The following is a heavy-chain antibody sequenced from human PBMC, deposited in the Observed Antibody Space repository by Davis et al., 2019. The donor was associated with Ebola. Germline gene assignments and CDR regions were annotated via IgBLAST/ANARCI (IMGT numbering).Heavy chain of an antibody. CDR3: AREGCSNGVCHDFDY. J-gene: IGHJ4*02. CDR1: GYTFAAHY. Sequence: AASVKVSCKASGYTFAAHYIHWVRQAPGQGLEWMGRINPNFGGKIYAQKFQDRVTMTRDTSMNTAYMELSRLRSDDTAVYYCAREGCSNGVCHDFDYWGQGTLVTVSS. CDR2: INPNFGGK. V-gene: IGHV1-2*06. D-gene: IGHD2-8*01.